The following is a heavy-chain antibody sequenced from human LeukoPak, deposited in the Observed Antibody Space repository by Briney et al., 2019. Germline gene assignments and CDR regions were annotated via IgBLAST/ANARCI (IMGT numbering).Heavy chain of an antibody. V-gene: IGHV4-59*12. CDR2: IYYSGST. CDR1: GGSISSYY. Sequence: SETLSLTCTASGGSISSYYWSWIRQPPGKGLEWIGYIYYSGSTNYNPSLKSRVTISVDTSKNQFSLKLGSVTAADTAVYYCARLQQQLDFDYWGQGTLVTVSS. J-gene: IGHJ4*02. D-gene: IGHD6-13*01. CDR3: ARLQQQLDFDY.